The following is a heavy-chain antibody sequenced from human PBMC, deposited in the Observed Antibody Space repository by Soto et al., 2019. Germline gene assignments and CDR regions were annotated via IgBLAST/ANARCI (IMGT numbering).Heavy chain of an antibody. CDR3: AKLIEWLYHSDHKNDY. D-gene: IGHD3-3*01. CDR1: GFTFSSYG. V-gene: IGHV3-30*18. CDR2: ISYDGSNK. Sequence: GGSLRFSCAASGFTFSSYGMHWVRQAPGKGLEWVAVISYDGSNKYYADSVKGRFTISRDNSKNTLYLQMNSLRAEDTAVYYCAKLIEWLYHSDHKNDYWGQGTLVTVSS. J-gene: IGHJ4*02.